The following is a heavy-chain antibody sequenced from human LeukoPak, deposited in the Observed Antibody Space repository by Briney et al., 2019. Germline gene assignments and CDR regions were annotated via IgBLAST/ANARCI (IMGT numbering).Heavy chain of an antibody. CDR3: ARERLFGVVIITGMDV. CDR1: GYTFTGYY. CDR2: INPNSGGT. Sequence: GASVKVSCRASGYTFTGYYMHWVRQAPGQGLEWMGRINPNSGGTNYAQKFQGRVTMTRDTSISTAYMELSRLRSDDTAVYYCARERLFGVVIITGMDVWGQGTTVTVSS. D-gene: IGHD3-3*01. V-gene: IGHV1-2*06. J-gene: IGHJ6*02.